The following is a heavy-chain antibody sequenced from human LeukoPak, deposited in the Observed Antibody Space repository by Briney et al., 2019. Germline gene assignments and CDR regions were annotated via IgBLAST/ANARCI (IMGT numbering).Heavy chain of an antibody. CDR2: IYYTGST. CDR3: ARGGDSSGYEGRFDP. V-gene: IGHV4-30-4*07. D-gene: IGHD3-22*01. CDR1: GGSISRSGYS. Sequence: SQTLSLTCAVSGGSISRSGYSWSWIRQPPGKGLDWIAYIYYTGSTYYNPSLKSRVTISLDTSTNQFSLKLTSVTAADTAVYYCARGGDSSGYEGRFDPWGQGTLVTVSS. J-gene: IGHJ5*02.